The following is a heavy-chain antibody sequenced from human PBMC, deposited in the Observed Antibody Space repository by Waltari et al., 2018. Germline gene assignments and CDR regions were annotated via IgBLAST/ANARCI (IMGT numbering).Heavy chain of an antibody. CDR1: CITFDAYP. V-gene: IGHV3-43*01. Sequence: ELQLVESGGVVVQPGGSLKLSCASLCITFDAYPTPRLRHSPAKRLPWVSLISWDGGSTYYADSVKGRFTISRDNSKNSLYLQMNSLRTEDTALYYCAKDSAGYYRGFDYWGQGTLVTVSS. J-gene: IGHJ4*02. CDR2: ISWDGGST. CDR3: AKDSAGYYRGFDY. D-gene: IGHD3-3*01.